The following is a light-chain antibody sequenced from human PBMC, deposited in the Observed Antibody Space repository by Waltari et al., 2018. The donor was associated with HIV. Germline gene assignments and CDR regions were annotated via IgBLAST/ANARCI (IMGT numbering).Light chain of an antibody. J-gene: IGLJ3*02. Sequence: QSALTQPASVSGSPGQSITLSCSGTWSDIGSYDLVSWYQHFPGKAPRRILYDVNERPSGVSPRYSGSKSGNTASLVISELQSEDEADYYCCSYAGSGTFVVFGGGTRLTV. CDR1: WSDIGSYDL. CDR2: DVN. V-gene: IGLV2-23*02. CDR3: CSYAGSGTFVV.